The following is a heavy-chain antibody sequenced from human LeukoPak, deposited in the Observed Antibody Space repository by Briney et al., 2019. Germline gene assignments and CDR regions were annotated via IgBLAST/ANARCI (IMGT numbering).Heavy chain of an antibody. J-gene: IGHJ4*02. V-gene: IGHV5-51*01. CDR1: GYSFTTYW. CDR3: ARRADNSAYYTY. CDR2: IYPGDSDT. D-gene: IGHD3-22*01. Sequence: GESLKISCKGSGYSFTTYWIAWVRQMPDKGLEWMGIIYPGDSDTTYSPSFQGQVTISADKSIGTAYLQWGSLKASDTAMYYCARRADNSAYYTYWGQGTLVTVFS.